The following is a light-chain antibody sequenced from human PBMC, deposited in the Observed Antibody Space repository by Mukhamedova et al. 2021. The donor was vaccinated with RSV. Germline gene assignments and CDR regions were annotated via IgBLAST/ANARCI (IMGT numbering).Light chain of an antibody. CDR1: SSDIGAYYF. CDR2: EVN. V-gene: IGLV2-23*02. J-gene: IGLJ1*01. CDR3: TSFTPTTSHV. Sequence: SCDGTSSDIGAYYFVSWYQQFPGKAPKLLIFEVNKRPSGISNRFSASKSGNTASLTISGLQAEDEALYYCTSFTPTTSHVFGTGT.